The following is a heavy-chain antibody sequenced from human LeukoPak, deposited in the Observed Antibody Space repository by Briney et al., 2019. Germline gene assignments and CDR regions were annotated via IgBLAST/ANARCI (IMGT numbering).Heavy chain of an antibody. J-gene: IGHJ4*02. CDR1: GGSISSYY. CDR2: IYYSGST. Sequence: PSETLSLTCTVSGGSISSYYWSWIRQPPGKGLEWIGYIYYSGSTNYNPSLKSRVTISVDTSKNQFSLKLSSVTAADTAVYYCAGNFIVGGDCFDYWGQGTLVTVSS. CDR3: AGNFIVGGDCFDY. V-gene: IGHV4-59*08. D-gene: IGHD1-26*01.